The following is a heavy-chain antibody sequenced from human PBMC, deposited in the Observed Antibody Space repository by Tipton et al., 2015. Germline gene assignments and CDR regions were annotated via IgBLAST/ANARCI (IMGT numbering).Heavy chain of an antibody. V-gene: IGHV1-69*01. D-gene: IGHD2-15*01. Sequence: QSGPEVKKPGSSMKVSCKASGDTFSTYAMSWVRQAPGQGLEWMGGIIPIFGTANYAEKFEGRVTITADESTNTAYMELSSLGSDDTAVYYCAKGGCSGGSCFPGDMDVWGQGTTVTVSS. CDR2: IIPIFGTA. J-gene: IGHJ6*02. CDR3: AKGGCSGGSCFPGDMDV. CDR1: GDTFSTYA.